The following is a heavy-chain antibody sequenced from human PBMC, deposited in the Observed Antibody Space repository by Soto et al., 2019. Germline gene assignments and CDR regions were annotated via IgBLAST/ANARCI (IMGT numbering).Heavy chain of an antibody. CDR1: GFTFSSYS. D-gene: IGHD3-3*01. V-gene: IGHV3-48*04. CDR2: ISSSSSTI. CDR3: ARDGYYDFWSGYYTYYYYGMDV. Sequence: PGGSLRLSCAASGFTFSSYSMNWVRQAPGKGLEWVSYISSSSSTIYYADSVKGRFTISRDNAKNSLYLQMNSLRAEDTAVYYCARDGYYDFWSGYYTYYYYGMDVWGQGTTVTVSS. J-gene: IGHJ6*02.